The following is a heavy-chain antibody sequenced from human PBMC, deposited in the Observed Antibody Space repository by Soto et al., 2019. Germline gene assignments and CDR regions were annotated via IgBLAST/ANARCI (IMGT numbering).Heavy chain of an antibody. CDR2: INTDGSST. CDR3: TRDPGAYSSTWSFSFDS. J-gene: IGHJ4*02. CDR1: GFTFSRFW. V-gene: IGHV3-74*01. Sequence: EVQLVESGGGLVQPGGSLRLSCAASGFTFSRFWMHWVRQAPGKGLVWVSRINTDGSSTTYADSVKGRFTISRDNAKNTLYLQMDRLRAEDTGVYYCTRDPGAYSSTWSFSFDSWGQGTLVTVSS. D-gene: IGHD6-13*01.